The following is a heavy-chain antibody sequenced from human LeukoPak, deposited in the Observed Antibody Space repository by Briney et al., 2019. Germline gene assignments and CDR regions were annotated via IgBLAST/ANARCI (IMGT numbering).Heavy chain of an antibody. J-gene: IGHJ4*02. D-gene: IGHD2/OR15-2a*01. CDR3: ARGGNTWAVSDY. CDR2: ISSSSSTI. CDR1: GFTFRSYS. V-gene: IGHV3-48*04. Sequence: GGSLRLSCAGSGFTFRSYSMNWVRQAPGKGLEWVSYISSSSSTIYYADSVKGRFTISRDNAKDSLYLQMNSLRVEDTAVYYCARGGNTWAVSDYWGQGTLVTVSS.